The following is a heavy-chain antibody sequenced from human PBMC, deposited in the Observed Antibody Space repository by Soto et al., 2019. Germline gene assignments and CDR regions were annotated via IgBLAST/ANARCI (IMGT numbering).Heavy chain of an antibody. CDR3: ARDFLTDYYDSRGYLIDY. CDR1: GFTFSSYG. J-gene: IGHJ4*02. D-gene: IGHD3-22*01. CDR2: IWYDGSNK. Sequence: GGSLRLSCAASGFTFSSYGMHWVRQAPGKGLEWVAVIWYDGSNKYYADSVMGRFTISRDNSKNTLYRQMNSLRAEDTAVYYCARDFLTDYYDSRGYLIDYWGQGNLVTVSS. V-gene: IGHV3-33*01.